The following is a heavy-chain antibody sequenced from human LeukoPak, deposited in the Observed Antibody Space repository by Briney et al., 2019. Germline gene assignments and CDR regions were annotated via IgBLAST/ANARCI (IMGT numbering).Heavy chain of an antibody. CDR1: GYSFSGYW. V-gene: IGHV5-51*01. D-gene: IGHD3-22*01. CDR3: ARLNYYDSSGSYSALDY. J-gene: IGHJ4*02. CDR2: IYPGDSDT. Sequence: PGESLKISCTGSGYSFSGYWIGRVRQMPGKGLESMGIIYPGDSDTRYSPSFEGQVTLSADKSITTAYLQWSSLKASDTAMYYCARLNYYDSSGSYSALDYWGQGTLVTVSS.